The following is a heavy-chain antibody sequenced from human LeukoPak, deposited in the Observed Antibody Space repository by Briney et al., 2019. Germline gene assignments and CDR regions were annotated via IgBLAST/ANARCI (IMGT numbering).Heavy chain of an antibody. CDR2: INPNSGGT. V-gene: IGHV1-2*02. CDR3: ARAPSGWYWVWFDP. J-gene: IGHJ5*02. D-gene: IGHD6-19*01. Sequence: ASVKVSCKASGYTFTGYYMHWVRQAPGQGLEWMGWINPNSGGTNYAQKFQGRVTMTRDTSISTAYMELSRLRSDDTAVYYCARAPSGWYWVWFDPWGQGTLVTVSS. CDR1: GYTFTGYY.